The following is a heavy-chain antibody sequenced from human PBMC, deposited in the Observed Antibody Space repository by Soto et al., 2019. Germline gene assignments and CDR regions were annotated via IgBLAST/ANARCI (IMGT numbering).Heavy chain of an antibody. D-gene: IGHD6-19*01. Sequence: EVLLVESGGGLIQPGGSLRLSCEASGFTVSSSYMGWVRQPPGKGLEWVSVIYSTGTTYYEDSVKGRFTVSRDNSKNALNLHMNSLRAEDTAVYYWARRSQMAGMYYFDNWGQGTLVTVSS. J-gene: IGHJ4*01. CDR2: IYSTGTT. V-gene: IGHV3-53*01. CDR3: ARRSQMAGMYYFDN. CDR1: GFTVSSSY.